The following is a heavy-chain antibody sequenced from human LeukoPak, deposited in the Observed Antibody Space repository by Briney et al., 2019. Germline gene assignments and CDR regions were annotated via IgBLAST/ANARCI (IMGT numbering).Heavy chain of an antibody. CDR1: GFTLSSYW. CDR3: AGYSRSSGWFDP. D-gene: IGHD6-6*01. V-gene: IGHV3-7*01. J-gene: IGHJ5*02. Sequence: GGSLRLSCAASGFTLSSYWVSWVRQAPGKGLEWVANIKQDGSEKDCVDSVKGRFTISRDNAKNSLYLQMNSLRAEDTAVYYCAGYSRSSGWFDPWGQGTLVIVSS. CDR2: IKQDGSEK.